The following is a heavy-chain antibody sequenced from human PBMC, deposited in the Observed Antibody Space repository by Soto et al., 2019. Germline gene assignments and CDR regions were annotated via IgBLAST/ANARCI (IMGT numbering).Heavy chain of an antibody. V-gene: IGHV3-23*01. CDR1: GFTFSSYA. J-gene: IGHJ6*03. CDR3: ATRGSGDGDYGLGYYYYMDV. CDR2: ISGSGGST. D-gene: IGHD4-17*01. Sequence: EMQLLESGGGLVQPGGSLRLSCAASGFTFSSYAMSWVRQAPGKGLEWVSAISGSGGSTYYADSVKGRFTISRDNSKNTLYLQMNSLRAEDTAVYYCATRGSGDGDYGLGYYYYMDVWGKGTTVTVSS.